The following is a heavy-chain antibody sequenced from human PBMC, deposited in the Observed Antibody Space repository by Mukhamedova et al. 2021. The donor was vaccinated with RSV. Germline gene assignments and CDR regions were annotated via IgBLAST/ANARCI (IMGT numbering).Heavy chain of an antibody. D-gene: IGHD3-16*02. CDR3: ARYRYERDDFDI. V-gene: IGHV3-48*03. J-gene: IGHJ3*02. Sequence: APGKGLEWVSYISSSGSTIYYADSVKGRFTISRDNAKNSLYLQMNSLRAEDTAVYYCARYRYERDDFDIWGQGTMVTVSS. CDR2: ISSSGSTI.